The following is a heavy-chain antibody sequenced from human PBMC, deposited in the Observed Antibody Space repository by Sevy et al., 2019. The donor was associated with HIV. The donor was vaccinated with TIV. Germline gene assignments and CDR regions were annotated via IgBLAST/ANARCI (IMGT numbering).Heavy chain of an antibody. J-gene: IGHJ4*02. CDR3: AKENRDGFQ. V-gene: IGHV3-23*01. Sequence: GGSLRLSCAGSGFFFSTYAMTWVSQAPGKGLEWVSSIGGSGGSTYYADSVKGRFTISRDNSNNMIDLEMNSLRAEDTAVYYCAKENRDGFQWGQGTLVTVSS. CDR1: GFFFSTYA. CDR2: IGGSGGST. D-gene: IGHD2-2*03.